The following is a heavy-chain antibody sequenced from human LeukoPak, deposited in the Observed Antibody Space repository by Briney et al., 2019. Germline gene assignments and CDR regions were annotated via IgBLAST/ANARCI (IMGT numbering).Heavy chain of an antibody. Sequence: PGGSLRLSCAASGFTFTSYSMNWVRQAPGKGLEWLSYISSSSTTTYYADSVKGRFTISRDNAKNSLYLQMNSLRAEDTAVYYCAKVVAAAGDYWGQGTLVTVSS. CDR1: GFTFTSYS. CDR3: AKVVAAAGDY. D-gene: IGHD6-13*01. V-gene: IGHV3-48*04. J-gene: IGHJ4*02. CDR2: ISSSSTTT.